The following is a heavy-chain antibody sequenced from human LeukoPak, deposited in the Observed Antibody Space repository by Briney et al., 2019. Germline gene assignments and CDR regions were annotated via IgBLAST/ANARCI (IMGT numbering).Heavy chain of an antibody. D-gene: IGHD1-7*01. Sequence: PSQTLSLTCAVSGGSISSGGYSWSWIRQPPGKGLEWIGYIYHSGSTYYNPSLKSRVTISVDRSKNQFSLKLSSVTAADTAVYYCARYNWNYGSVYFDYWGQGTLVTVSS. CDR3: ARYNWNYGSVYFDY. V-gene: IGHV4-30-2*01. J-gene: IGHJ4*02. CDR2: IYHSGST. CDR1: GGSISSGGYS.